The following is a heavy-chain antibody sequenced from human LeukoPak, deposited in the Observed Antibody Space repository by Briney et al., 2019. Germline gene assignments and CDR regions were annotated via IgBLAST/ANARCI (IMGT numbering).Heavy chain of an antibody. CDR3: ARILHCSGGSCYPLGLWYFDL. D-gene: IGHD2-15*01. CDR1: GGSISSSSYY. J-gene: IGHJ2*01. Sequence: SETLSLTCTVSGGSISSSSYYWGWIRQPPGKGLEWIGSIYYSGSTYYNPSLKSRVTISVDTSKNQFSLKLSSVTAADTAVYYCARILHCSGGSCYPLGLWYFDLWGRGTLVTVSS. V-gene: IGHV4-39*07. CDR2: IYYSGST.